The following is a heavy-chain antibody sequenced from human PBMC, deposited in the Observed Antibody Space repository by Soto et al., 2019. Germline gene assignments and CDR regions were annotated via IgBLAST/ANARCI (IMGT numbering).Heavy chain of an antibody. V-gene: IGHV1-18*01. CDR2: ISAYNGNT. Sequence: QVQLVQSGAEVKKPGASVKVSCKASGYTFTSYGISWVRQAPGQGLEWMGWISAYNGNTNYAQKLQGRVTMTTDTSTSTADMELRSLRSDDTAVYYCARGPTYYYDSSGYYSFDYWGQGTLVTVSS. CDR3: ARGPTYYYDSSGYYSFDY. D-gene: IGHD3-22*01. J-gene: IGHJ4*02. CDR1: GYTFTSYG.